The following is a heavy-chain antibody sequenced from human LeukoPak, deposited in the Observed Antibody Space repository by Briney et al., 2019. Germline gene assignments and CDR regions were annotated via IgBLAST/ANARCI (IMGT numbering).Heavy chain of an antibody. CDR3: AKRIITFDS. J-gene: IGHJ4*02. V-gene: IGHV3-23*01. CDR1: GFTFSSYA. Sequence: GGSLRLSCAASGFTFSSYAMSWVRQAPGKGLEWVSAISNDGNTYYADSVKGRFTISRDSSKNTLYLQMNSLRAEDTAMYCCAKRIITFDSWGQGTLVTVSS. D-gene: IGHD3-22*01. CDR2: ISNDGNT.